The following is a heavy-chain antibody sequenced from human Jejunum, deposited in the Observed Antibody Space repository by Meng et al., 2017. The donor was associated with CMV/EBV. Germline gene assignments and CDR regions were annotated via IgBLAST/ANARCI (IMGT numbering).Heavy chain of an antibody. V-gene: IGHV3-23*01. CDR3: AKSLVDTAMDLDY. CDR1: GFPFRSFA. CDR2: IRGSDDKT. D-gene: IGHD5-18*01. J-gene: IGHJ4*02. Sequence: SGFPFRSFAMTWVRQAPGKGLEWVSTIRGSDDKTYYSDSVRGRFTISRDNSKNTLYLQMNSLRAEDTAVYYCAKSLVDTAMDLDYWGQGMLVTVSS.